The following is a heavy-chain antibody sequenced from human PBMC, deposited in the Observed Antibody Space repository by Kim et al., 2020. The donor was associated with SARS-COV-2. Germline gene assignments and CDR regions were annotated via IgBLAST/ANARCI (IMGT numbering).Heavy chain of an antibody. CDR2: IYYSGST. V-gene: IGHV4-31*03. D-gene: IGHD3-10*01. CDR3: ARVVFTMVYGMDV. J-gene: IGHJ6*02. CDR1: GGSISSGGYY. Sequence: SETLSLTCTVSGGSISSGGYYWSWIRQHPGKGLEWIGYIYYSGSTYYNPSLKSRVTISVDTSKNQFSLKLSSVTAADTAVYYCARVVFTMVYGMDVWGQGTTVTVSS.